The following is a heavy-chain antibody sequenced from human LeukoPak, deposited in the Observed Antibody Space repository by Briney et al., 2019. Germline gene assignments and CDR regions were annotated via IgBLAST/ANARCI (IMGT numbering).Heavy chain of an antibody. CDR3: AGWEYVGYGWGITDDGNY. D-gene: IGHD3-10*01. J-gene: IGHJ4*02. Sequence: PGGSLRLSCAASGFTVSSNYMSWVRQAPGKGLEWVSVIYSGGSTYYADSVKGRFTISRDNSKNTLCLQMNSLRAEDTAVYYCAGWEYVGYGWGITDDGNYWGQGTLVTVSS. CDR2: IYSGGST. CDR1: GFTVSSNY. V-gene: IGHV3-66*01.